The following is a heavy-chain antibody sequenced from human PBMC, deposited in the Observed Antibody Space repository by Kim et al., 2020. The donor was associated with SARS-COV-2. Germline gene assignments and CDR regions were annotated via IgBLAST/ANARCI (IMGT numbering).Heavy chain of an antibody. CDR2: ISGYSGKT. D-gene: IGHD2-15*01. CDR1: GFTFTDYG. J-gene: IGHJ5*02. V-gene: IGHV1-18*01. Sequence: ASVKVSCKAFGFTFTDYGFSWVRQAPGQGLEWMGWISGYSGKTDVAPKFQGRVSMTTDTSTSTAYMDLRSLRFDDSAVYYCARGGGRGWYDDWGQGSLV. CDR3: ARGGGRGWYDD.